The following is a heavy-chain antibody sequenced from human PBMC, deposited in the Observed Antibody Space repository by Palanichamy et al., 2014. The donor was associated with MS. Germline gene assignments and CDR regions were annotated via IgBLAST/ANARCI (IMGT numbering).Heavy chain of an antibody. CDR1: GFAFGNFA. CDR2: ISNRGGGT. CDR3: AKQLATVAPADF. Sequence: EVQLLESGGGLVXPGGSLRLSCAASGFAFGNFAMSWVRQAPGKGLQWVSAISNRGGGTYYADSMKGRFTISRDNSKNILYLQMNSLRPEDTAVYYCAKQLATVAPADFWGQGALVTVSS. J-gene: IGHJ4*02. V-gene: IGHV3-23*01. D-gene: IGHD4-23*01.